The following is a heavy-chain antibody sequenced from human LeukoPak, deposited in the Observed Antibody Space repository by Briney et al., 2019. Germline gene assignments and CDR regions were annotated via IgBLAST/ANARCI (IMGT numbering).Heavy chain of an antibody. J-gene: IGHJ5*02. CDR2: IYYSGST. Sequence: SETLSLTCTVSGGSISRYYWSWIRQPPGKGLEWIGYIYYSGSTNYNPSLKSRVTISVDTSKNQCSLRLSSVAAADTAVYYCARNIGAALNGIDPWGQGTPVTVSS. D-gene: IGHD6-25*01. CDR1: GGSISRYY. CDR3: ARNIGAALNGIDP. V-gene: IGHV4-59*01.